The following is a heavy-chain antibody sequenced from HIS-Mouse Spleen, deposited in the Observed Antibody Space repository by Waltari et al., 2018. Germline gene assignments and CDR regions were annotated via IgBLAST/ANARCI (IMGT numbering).Heavy chain of an antibody. V-gene: IGHV1-2*02. J-gene: IGHJ4*02. CDR3: ATALTGTTDY. CDR2: SNPNSGGT. Sequence: QVQLVQSGAEVKKPGASVKVSCKASGYTFTGYYMHWVRQAPGQGLEGMGWSNPNSGGTNNVKKFQGRVTMTRKTSISTAYMELSRLRSDDTAVYYCATALTGTTDYWGQGTLVTVSS. D-gene: IGHD1-7*01. CDR1: GYTFTGYY.